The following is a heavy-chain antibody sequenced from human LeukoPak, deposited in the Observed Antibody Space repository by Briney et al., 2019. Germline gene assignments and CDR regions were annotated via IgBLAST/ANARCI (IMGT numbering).Heavy chain of an antibody. V-gene: IGHV3-23*01. Sequence: GGSLRLSCAASGFTFSNCAMSWVRQAPGRGLQWVSSISGSGASTRYADFVKGRFTISRDNSKNTLYLQMNSLRAGDTAVYYCARSSGYFVSDYMDAWDKGTTVTVSS. CDR1: GFTFSNCA. CDR2: ISGSGAST. J-gene: IGHJ6*03. CDR3: ARSSGYFVSDYMDA. D-gene: IGHD3-22*01.